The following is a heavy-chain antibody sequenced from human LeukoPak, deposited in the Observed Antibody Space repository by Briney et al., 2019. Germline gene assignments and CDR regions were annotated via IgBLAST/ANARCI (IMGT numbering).Heavy chain of an antibody. CDR1: GYTFSNYY. Sequence: GASVKVSCKASGYTFSNYYIHWVRQAPGQGLEWMAIINPSGGSTTYAQKFQGRITMTRDTSTSTVYMGLYSLRSDDTAVYYCARDGRLTTVSDPWVSLDIWGQGTMVTVS. J-gene: IGHJ3*02. V-gene: IGHV1-46*01. CDR2: INPSGGST. D-gene: IGHD4-17*01. CDR3: ARDGRLTTVSDPWVSLDI.